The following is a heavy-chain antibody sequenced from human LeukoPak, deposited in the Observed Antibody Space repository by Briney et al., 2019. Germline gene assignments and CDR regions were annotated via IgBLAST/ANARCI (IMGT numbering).Heavy chain of an antibody. D-gene: IGHD3-10*01. V-gene: IGHV4-4*07. CDR2: IHITQTT. Sequence: SETLSLTCTVSRGSISGYYWSWIRQPAGKGLEWIGRIHITQTTNYNPSLESRVTMSVDSSKNQFSLRLRSVTAADTAVYYCARGAPDASAVEYNWLVPWGQGTLVTVSS. J-gene: IGHJ5*02. CDR1: RGSISGYY. CDR3: ARGAPDASAVEYNWLVP.